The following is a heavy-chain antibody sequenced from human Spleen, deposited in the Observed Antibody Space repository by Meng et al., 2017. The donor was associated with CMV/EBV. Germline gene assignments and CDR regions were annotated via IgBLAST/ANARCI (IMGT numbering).Heavy chain of an antibody. D-gene: IGHD6-19*01. CDR3: ARDRWAVAGPNWFDP. Sequence: GQRQGSGPGLVKPSETLSLPCTVSGGSISSYYWSWIRQPAGKGLEWIGRIYTSGSTNYNPSLKSRVTMSVDTSKNQFSLKLSSVTAADTAVYYCARDRWAVAGPNWFDPWGQGTLVTVSS. V-gene: IGHV4-4*07. J-gene: IGHJ5*02. CDR2: IYTSGST. CDR1: GGSISSYY.